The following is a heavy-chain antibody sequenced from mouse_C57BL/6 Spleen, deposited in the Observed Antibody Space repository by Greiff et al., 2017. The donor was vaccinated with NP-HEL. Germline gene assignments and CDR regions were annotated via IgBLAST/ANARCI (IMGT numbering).Heavy chain of an antibody. Sequence: VKLVESGPELVKPGDSVKISCKASGYSFTGYFMNWVMQSHGKSLEWIGRINPYNGDTFYNQKFKGKATLTVDKSSSTAHMELRSLTSEDSAVYYCASGDLYYGNPNYAMDYWGQGTSVTVSS. CDR2: INPYNGDT. D-gene: IGHD2-1*01. J-gene: IGHJ4*01. CDR1: GYSFTGYF. CDR3: ASGDLYYGNPNYAMDY. V-gene: IGHV1-20*01.